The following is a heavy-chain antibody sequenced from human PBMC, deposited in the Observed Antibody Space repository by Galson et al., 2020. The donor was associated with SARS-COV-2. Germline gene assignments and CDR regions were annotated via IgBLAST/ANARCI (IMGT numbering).Heavy chain of an antibody. D-gene: IGHD3-9*01. Sequence: SETLSLTCAVYGGSFSGYYWSWIRQPPGKGLEWIGEINHSGSTNYNPSLKSRVTISVDTSKNQFSLKLRSVTAADTAVYYCATFDILTGYNYWGQGTLVTVSS. V-gene: IGHV4-34*01. CDR2: INHSGST. CDR1: GGSFSGYY. J-gene: IGHJ4*02. CDR3: ATFDILTGYNY.